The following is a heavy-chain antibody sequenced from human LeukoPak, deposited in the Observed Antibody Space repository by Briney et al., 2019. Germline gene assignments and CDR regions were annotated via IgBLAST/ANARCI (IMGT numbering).Heavy chain of an antibody. Sequence: GGSLRLSCVASGFNFGSYALHWVRQAPGKGLEYVSAISSNGRDTYYAHSVKGRFTISRDNSQNTLYLQMGSVRDEDMAVYHCARGPYGDPTHYFDYWGQGNLVTASS. CDR1: GFNFGSYA. J-gene: IGHJ4*02. V-gene: IGHV3-64*01. D-gene: IGHD4-17*01. CDR3: ARGPYGDPTHYFDY. CDR2: ISSNGRDT.